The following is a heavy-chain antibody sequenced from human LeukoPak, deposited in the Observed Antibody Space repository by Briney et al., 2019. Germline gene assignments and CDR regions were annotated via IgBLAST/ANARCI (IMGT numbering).Heavy chain of an antibody. V-gene: IGHV4-31*03. D-gene: IGHD2-2*01. CDR1: GVPVSDGRYY. Sequence: SQTLSLTCSVSGVPVSDGRYYWTWIRQYPGKGLDWIGYKYYSGSAKYNPSLESRLTISIDTSKNQFSLQLSSVTAADTATYYCATPYCSSISCLDVFNMWGQGTRVTVSS. CDR2: KYYSGSA. J-gene: IGHJ3*02. CDR3: ATPYCSSISCLDVFNM.